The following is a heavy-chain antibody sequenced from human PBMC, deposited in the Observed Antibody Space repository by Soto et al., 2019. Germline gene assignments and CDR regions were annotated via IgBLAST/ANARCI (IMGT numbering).Heavy chain of an antibody. Sequence: QITLKESGPTLVRPPQTLTLTCTFSGFSLTSGVGVGWIRQPPGKALEWLALIYWDDDKRYSPSLKNRLTITKDTSKNQVVLTMPNVGPLHTATYFCAHIDPEIVTVGGHGGFDYWGQGTLVTVSS. CDR1: GFSLTSGVG. CDR3: AHIDPEIVTVGGHGGFDY. V-gene: IGHV2-5*02. D-gene: IGHD5-12*01. CDR2: IYWDDDK. J-gene: IGHJ4*02.